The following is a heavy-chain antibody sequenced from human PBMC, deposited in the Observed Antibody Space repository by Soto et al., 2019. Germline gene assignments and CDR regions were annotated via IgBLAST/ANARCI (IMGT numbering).Heavy chain of an antibody. Sequence: QVQLVESGGGVVQPGKSLRLSCAASGFTFSSYGMHWVRQAPGKGLEWVAVIWYDGSNKYYADSVKGRFTISRDNSKNTLYLQMNSLRAEDTAVYYCARGWLRPIYYWGQGTLVTVSS. CDR3: ARGWLRPIYY. V-gene: IGHV3-33*01. J-gene: IGHJ4*02. CDR1: GFTFSSYG. CDR2: IWYDGSNK. D-gene: IGHD5-12*01.